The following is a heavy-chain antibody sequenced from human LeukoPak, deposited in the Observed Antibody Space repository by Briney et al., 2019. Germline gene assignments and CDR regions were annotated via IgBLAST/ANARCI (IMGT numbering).Heavy chain of an antibody. J-gene: IGHJ4*02. CDR2: IYYSGST. Sequence: SETLSLTCTVSGGSISSYYWGWIRQPPGKGLEWIGSIYYSGSTYYNPSLKSRVTISVDTSKNQFSLKLSSVTAADTAVYYCARSTFGPGEMGDFDYRGQGTLVTVSS. CDR1: GGSISSYY. CDR3: ARSTFGPGEMGDFDY. V-gene: IGHV4-39*01. D-gene: IGHD1-26*01.